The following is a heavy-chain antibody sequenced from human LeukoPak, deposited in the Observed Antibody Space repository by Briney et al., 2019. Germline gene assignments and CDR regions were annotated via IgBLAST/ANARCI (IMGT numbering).Heavy chain of an antibody. Sequence: PGGSLRLSCAASRFTFSTYEMNWVRQAPGKGLEWVSYISSSGSTINYADSVKGRFTISRDNAKNSLYLRMNSLRAEDTAVYYRARGSGDGFDIWGQGTMVTVSS. CDR1: RFTFSTYE. CDR3: ARGSGDGFDI. V-gene: IGHV3-48*03. D-gene: IGHD3-10*01. CDR2: ISSSGSTI. J-gene: IGHJ3*02.